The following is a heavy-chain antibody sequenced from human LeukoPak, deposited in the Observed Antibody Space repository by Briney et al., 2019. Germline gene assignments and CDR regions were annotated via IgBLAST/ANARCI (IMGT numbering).Heavy chain of an antibody. V-gene: IGHV1-2*06. Sequence: ASVKVSCKASGYIFTGYYIHWVRQAPGQGLEWMGRINPNSSGTNYAQTFQGRVTMTRDTSISTAYMELSRLRSDDTAVYYCARDYCSGGSCYYFDYWGQGTRVTVSS. CDR2: INPNSSGT. CDR3: ARDYCSGGSCYYFDY. J-gene: IGHJ4*02. CDR1: GYIFTGYY. D-gene: IGHD2-15*01.